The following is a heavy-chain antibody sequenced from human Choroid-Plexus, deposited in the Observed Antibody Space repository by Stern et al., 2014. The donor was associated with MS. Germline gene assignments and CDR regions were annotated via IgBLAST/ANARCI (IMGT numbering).Heavy chain of an antibody. D-gene: IGHD2/OR15-2a*01. CDR3: AKDRQYLTYFFDH. V-gene: IGHV3-30*18. Sequence: QVQLVQSGGGVVQPGRPLRLSCVASGFTFGSCAMHWVRQAPGKGLEWLAGVSYDGSNKYYADPVKGRFTISRDNSQNTLYMQMSSXXXXXTAVYYCAKDRQYLTYFFDHWGQGSLVTV. J-gene: IGHJ5*02. CDR1: GFTFGSCA. CDR2: VSYDGSNK.